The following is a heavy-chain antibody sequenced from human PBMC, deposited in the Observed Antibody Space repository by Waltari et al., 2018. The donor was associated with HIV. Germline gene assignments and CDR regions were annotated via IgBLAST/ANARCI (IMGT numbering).Heavy chain of an antibody. CDR2: ISAYNGNT. CDR3: ARLTHYYDTSGPDYYYYGMDV. D-gene: IGHD3-22*01. V-gene: IGHV1-18*01. J-gene: IGHJ6*02. CDR1: GNTFTRSG. Sequence: QVQLVQSGAEVKKPGASVKVSCTASGNTFTRSGISWVRQAPGQGLEWMGWISAYNGNTNYAQKLQGRVSMTTETSTSTAYMELRSLRSDDTAVYYCARLTHYYDTSGPDYYYYGMDVWGQGTTVTVSS.